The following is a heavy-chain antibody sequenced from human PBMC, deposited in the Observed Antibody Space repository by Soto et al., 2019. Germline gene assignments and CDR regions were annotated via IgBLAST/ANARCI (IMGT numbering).Heavy chain of an antibody. CDR3: AARVPNGSGANHY. Sequence: GASVKVSCKASGFTFTSSAVQWVRQARGQRLEWIGWIVVGSGNTNYAQKFQERVTITRDMSTSTAYMELSRLRSEDTAVYYCAARVPNGSGANHYWGQGTLVTVSS. J-gene: IGHJ4*02. D-gene: IGHD6-19*01. CDR2: IVVGSGNT. V-gene: IGHV1-58*01. CDR1: GFTFTSSA.